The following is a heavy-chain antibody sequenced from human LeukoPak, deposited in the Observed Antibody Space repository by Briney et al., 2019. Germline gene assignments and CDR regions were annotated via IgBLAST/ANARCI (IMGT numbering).Heavy chain of an antibody. CDR3: ARVTAGRLYDY. CDR1: GFTFSSYW. V-gene: IGHV3-74*01. Sequence: GGSLRLSCAASGFTFSSYWMHWVRQAPGKGLVWVSRINSDGSSTSYADSVKGRFTISRGNAKNTLYLQMNSLRAEDTAVYYCARVTAGRLYDYWGQGTLVTVSS. CDR2: INSDGSST. D-gene: IGHD4-23*01. J-gene: IGHJ4*02.